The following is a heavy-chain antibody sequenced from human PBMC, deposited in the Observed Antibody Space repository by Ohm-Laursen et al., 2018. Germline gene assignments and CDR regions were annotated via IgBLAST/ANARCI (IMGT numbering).Heavy chain of an antibody. D-gene: IGHD6-6*01. CDR1: GGSLRNYY. J-gene: IGHJ5*02. CDR2: IYYNGNP. V-gene: IGHV4-59*08. CDR3: VLYSSFSVS. Sequence: SDTLSLTCTASGGSLRNYYWSWIRQPPGKGLEWIGYIYYNGNPRYNPSLESRVTISVDPSKNQFSLKLNSVTAADTALYYCVLYSSFSVSWGQGTLVTVSS.